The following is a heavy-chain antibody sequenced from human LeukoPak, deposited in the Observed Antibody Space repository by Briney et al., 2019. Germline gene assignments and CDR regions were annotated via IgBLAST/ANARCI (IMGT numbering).Heavy chain of an antibody. V-gene: IGHV4-39*01. Sequence: SETLSLTCTVSGGSISSSSYYWGWIRQPPGTGLEWIGSIYYSGSTYYNPSLKSRVTISVDTSKNQFSLKLSSVTAADTAVYYCARPRDTAMVTWDYWGQGTLVTVSS. J-gene: IGHJ4*02. D-gene: IGHD5-18*01. CDR1: GGSISSSSYY. CDR2: IYYSGST. CDR3: ARPRDTAMVTWDY.